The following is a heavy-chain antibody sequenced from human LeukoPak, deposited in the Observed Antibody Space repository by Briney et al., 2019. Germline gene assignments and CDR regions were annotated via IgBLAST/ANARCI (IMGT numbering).Heavy chain of an antibody. CDR1: GGSISSGSYY. V-gene: IGHV4-61*02. J-gene: IGHJ3*02. D-gene: IGHD3-3*01. Sequence: SQTLSLTCTVSGGSISSGSYYWSWIRRPAGKGLEWIGRIYTSGSTNYNPSLKSRVTISVDTSKNQFSLKLSSVTAADTAVYYCARSLRFAYAFDIWGQGTMVTVSS. CDR2: IYTSGST. CDR3: ARSLRFAYAFDI.